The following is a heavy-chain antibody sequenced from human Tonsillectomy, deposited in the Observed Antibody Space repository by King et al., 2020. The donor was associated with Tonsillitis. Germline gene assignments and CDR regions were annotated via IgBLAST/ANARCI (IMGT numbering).Heavy chain of an antibody. CDR1: GGSISSGDHY. D-gene: IGHD1-26*01. Sequence: MQLQESGPGVVEPSETLSLTCTVSGGSISSGDHYCAWIRQPPGKGLEWIGYMYSSGTIFYNPSLNSRITISAGPSVNRFSLKLSPVTAADTAVYFSARYVSGSFDYWGQGALVTVSS. CDR3: ARYVSGSFDY. J-gene: IGHJ4*02. V-gene: IGHV4-39*01. CDR2: MYSSGTI.